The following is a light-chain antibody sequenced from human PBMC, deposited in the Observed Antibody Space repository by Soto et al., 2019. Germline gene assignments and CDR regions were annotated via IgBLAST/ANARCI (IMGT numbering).Light chain of an antibody. J-gene: IGKJ1*01. CDR3: QQYNSYSRT. V-gene: IGKV1-5*01. CDR1: QSLISW. CDR2: DAS. Sequence: DIHMTQSPSTLSASVGDRVTITCRASQSLISWLAWYQQKPGKAPKLLIYDASSLESGVPSRLRGSGSGTEVPLTISSLQPDEFAPYYCQQYNSYSRTFGQGTKVEIK.